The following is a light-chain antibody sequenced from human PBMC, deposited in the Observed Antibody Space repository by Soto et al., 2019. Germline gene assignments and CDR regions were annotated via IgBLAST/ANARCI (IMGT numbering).Light chain of an antibody. CDR1: SSDVGGYNY. Sequence: QSVLTQPASVSGSPGQSITISCTGTSSDVGGYNYVSWYQQHPGKAPKLMIYDVSNRPSGVSNRFSGSKSGNTASLTISGLQAEDEADYYCSSYTSSSTFAVFGGGTQLT. CDR3: SSYTSSSTFAV. J-gene: IGLJ7*01. V-gene: IGLV2-14*01. CDR2: DVS.